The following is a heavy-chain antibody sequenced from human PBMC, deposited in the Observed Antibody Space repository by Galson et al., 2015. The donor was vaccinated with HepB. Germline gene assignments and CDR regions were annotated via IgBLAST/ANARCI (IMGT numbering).Heavy chain of an antibody. D-gene: IGHD3-3*01. CDR3: ARDGAAWSGFYYYFDY. CDR1: GGTFSSYA. V-gene: IGHV1-3*04. J-gene: IGHJ4*02. Sequence: SVKVSCKASGGTFSSYAISWVRQAPGQGLEWVGWINTGNGNTKYSQNFQGRVTITRDTFAGTAYMELSSLRSEDTAVYYCARDGAAWSGFYYYFDYWGQGTLVTVSS. CDR2: INTGNGNT.